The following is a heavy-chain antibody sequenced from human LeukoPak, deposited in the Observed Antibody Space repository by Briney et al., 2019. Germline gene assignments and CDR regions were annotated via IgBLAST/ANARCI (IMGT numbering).Heavy chain of an antibody. Sequence: PGGSLRLSCAGSGFTLSNYWISWVRQAPGKGLEWVANIKQDGSEKYYVDSVKGRFTISRDNAKNSVYLQMNSLRAEDTAVYYCARAIAAAESYWGQGTLVTVSS. CDR2: IKQDGSEK. CDR3: ARAIAAAESY. V-gene: IGHV3-7*01. D-gene: IGHD6-13*01. CDR1: GFTLSNYW. J-gene: IGHJ4*02.